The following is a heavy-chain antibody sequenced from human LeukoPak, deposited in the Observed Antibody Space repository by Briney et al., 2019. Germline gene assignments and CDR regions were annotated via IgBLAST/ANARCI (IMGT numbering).Heavy chain of an antibody. J-gene: IGHJ4*02. V-gene: IGHV3-23*01. CDR2: IVGSGVNT. D-gene: IGHD6-19*01. CDR3: ARVRNVNSVAGTVDY. CDR1: GFSFRTYA. Sequence: PGGSLRLSCPASGFSFRTYAMNWVRQAPGKGLEWVSSIVGSGVNTYYADSVKGRFTISRDNSKNTLFLQMNSLRAEDTAVYYCARVRNVNSVAGTVDYWGQGTLVTVSS.